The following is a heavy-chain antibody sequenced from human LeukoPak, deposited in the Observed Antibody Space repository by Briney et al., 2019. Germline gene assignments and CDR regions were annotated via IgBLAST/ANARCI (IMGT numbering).Heavy chain of an antibody. CDR3: ARTPLNWNYLDY. J-gene: IGHJ4*02. V-gene: IGHV3-30*03. Sequence: GGALRLSCAASGLIFGGYCMHWVGQAPGKGRDGVTVISQDEKKEYYADSVKGRFTISRDNAKNSLYLQMNSLRAEDTAVYYCARTPLNWNYLDYWGQGTLVTVSS. CDR1: GLIFGGYC. D-gene: IGHD1-20*01. CDR2: ISQDEKKE.